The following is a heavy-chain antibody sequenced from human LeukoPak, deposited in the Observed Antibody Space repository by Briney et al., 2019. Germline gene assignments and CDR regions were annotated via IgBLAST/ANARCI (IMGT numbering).Heavy chain of an antibody. CDR3: ARDPNSGSYYPFGFDY. CDR1: GFTFSSYE. Sequence: GGSLRLSCAASGFTFSSYEMNWVRQAPGKGLEWVSYISSSGSTIYYADSVKGRFTISRDNAKNSLYLQMNSLRAEDTAVYYCARDPNSGSYYPFGFDYWGQGTLVTVSS. J-gene: IGHJ4*02. D-gene: IGHD1-26*01. V-gene: IGHV3-48*03. CDR2: ISSSGSTI.